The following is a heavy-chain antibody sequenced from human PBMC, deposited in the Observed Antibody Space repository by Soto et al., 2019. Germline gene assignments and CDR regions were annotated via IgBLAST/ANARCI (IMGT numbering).Heavy chain of an antibody. V-gene: IGHV3-9*01. Sequence: HPGGSLRLSCAASGFTFDDYAMHWVRQVPGKSLEWVSGINWNSGSIGYGDSVKGRFAISRDNAKNSLHLQMNSLSAEDTAFYYCVKDESINWYSGHFRHWGQGTLVTVSS. D-gene: IGHD6-13*01. CDR2: INWNSGSI. CDR1: GFTFDDYA. J-gene: IGHJ1*01. CDR3: VKDESINWYSGHFRH.